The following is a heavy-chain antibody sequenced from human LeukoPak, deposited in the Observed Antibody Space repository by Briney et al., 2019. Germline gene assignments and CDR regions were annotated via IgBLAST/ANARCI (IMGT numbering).Heavy chain of an antibody. Sequence: GGSLRLSCAASGFTFCSYAMHWVRQALGKGLEWVAVISYDGSNKYYADSVKGRFTISRDNSKNTLYLQMNSLRAEDTAVYYCARASGSYWAGIGYWGQGTLVTVSS. CDR2: ISYDGSNK. J-gene: IGHJ4*02. D-gene: IGHD1-26*01. CDR1: GFTFCSYA. CDR3: ARASGSYWAGIGY. V-gene: IGHV3-30-3*01.